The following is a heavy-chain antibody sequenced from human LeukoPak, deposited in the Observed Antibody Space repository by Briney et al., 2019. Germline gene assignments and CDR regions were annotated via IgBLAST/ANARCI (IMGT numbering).Heavy chain of an antibody. D-gene: IGHD2-2*01. CDR1: GYTFTSYG. CDR2: ISAYNDNT. CDR3: ATVVPAARGWYYGMDV. V-gene: IGHV1-18*01. J-gene: IGHJ6*02. Sequence: ASVKVSCKASGYTFTSYGISWVRQAPGQGLEWMGWISAYNDNTNYAQKLQGRVTMTTDTSTSTAYMELRSLRSDDTAVYYCATVVPAARGWYYGMDVWGQGTTVTVSS.